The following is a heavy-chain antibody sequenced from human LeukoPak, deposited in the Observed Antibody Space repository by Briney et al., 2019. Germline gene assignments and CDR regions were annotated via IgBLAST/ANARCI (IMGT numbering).Heavy chain of an antibody. CDR3: VRSAFHAGSGNYYDY. Sequence: PGGSLRLSCAVSGFTFRTYWMHWVRQVPGEGLVWVSRINEDGSITNYADSVKGRFSISRDNAKNTLYLQMNSLRAEDTAVYYCVRSAFHAGSGNYYDYWGQGTLVTVSS. CDR2: INEDGSIT. CDR1: GFTFRTYW. V-gene: IGHV3-74*01. D-gene: IGHD3-22*01. J-gene: IGHJ4*02.